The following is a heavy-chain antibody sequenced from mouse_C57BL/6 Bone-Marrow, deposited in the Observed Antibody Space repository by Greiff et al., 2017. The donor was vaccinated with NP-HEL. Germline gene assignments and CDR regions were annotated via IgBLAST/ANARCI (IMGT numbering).Heavy chain of an antibody. CDR3: AIEDDDPYHYAMDY. D-gene: IGHD2-3*01. V-gene: IGHV3-1*01. J-gene: IGHJ4*01. CDR2: ISYSGST. CDR1: GYSITSGYD. Sequence: EVKLQESGPGMVKPSQSLSLTCTVTGYSITSGYDWHWIRHFPGNKLEWMGYISYSGSTNYNPSLKSRISITHDTSKNHIFLKLKSVTIKDTTTDYCAIEDDDPYHYAMDYWGQGTSLTVSS.